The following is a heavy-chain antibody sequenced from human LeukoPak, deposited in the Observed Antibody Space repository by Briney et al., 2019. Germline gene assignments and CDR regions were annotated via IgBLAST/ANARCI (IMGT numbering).Heavy chain of an antibody. D-gene: IGHD3-10*01. Sequence: GGSLRLSCAASGFTFSSYWMHWVRQAPGKGLVWVSRINSDGSSTSYADSVKGRFTISRDNAKNTLYLQMNSLRAEDTAVYYCAREFSYYGSGRPLDYWGQGTLVTVSS. V-gene: IGHV3-74*01. J-gene: IGHJ4*02. CDR2: INSDGSST. CDR1: GFTFSSYW. CDR3: AREFSYYGSGRPLDY.